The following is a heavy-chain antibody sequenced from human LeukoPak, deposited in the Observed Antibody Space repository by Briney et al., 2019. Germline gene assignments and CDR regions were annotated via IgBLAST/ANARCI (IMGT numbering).Heavy chain of an antibody. CDR3: ARGAPEYYFDY. V-gene: IGHV1-69*05. J-gene: IGHJ4*02. Sequence: SVKVSCKASGGTFSSYAISWVRQAPGQGLEWMGGIIPIFGTANYAQKFQGTVTITTDESTSTAYIELSSLRSEDTAVYYCARGAPEYYFDYWGQGTLVTVSS. CDR2: IIPIFGTA. CDR1: GGTFSSYA.